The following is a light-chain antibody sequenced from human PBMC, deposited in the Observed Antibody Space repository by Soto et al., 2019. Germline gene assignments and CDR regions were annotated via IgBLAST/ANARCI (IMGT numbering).Light chain of an antibody. Sequence: EIVLTQSPVTLSLSPGERATVSCRASQGVTTFLAWYQQKPGQAPRLLIYDASKRATGIPARFSGSGSGTDFTLTISSLEPEDFAVYYCQQRTNWPLTFGGGTKVEIK. CDR1: QGVTTF. J-gene: IGKJ4*01. CDR2: DAS. V-gene: IGKV3-11*01. CDR3: QQRTNWPLT.